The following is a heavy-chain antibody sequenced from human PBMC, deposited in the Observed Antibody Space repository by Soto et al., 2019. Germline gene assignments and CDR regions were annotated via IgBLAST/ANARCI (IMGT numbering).Heavy chain of an antibody. J-gene: IGHJ4*02. CDR2: IWYDGGNK. CDR3: ARDGDVNTGFGIDY. V-gene: IGHV3-33*01. Sequence: QVQLVESGGGVVQPGRSLRLSCAASGFTFSNYGMHWVRQAPGKGLEWVAFIWYDGGNKYYAESVKGRFTISRDNSKNTLYLQMNSLRAEDTAVYYCARDGDVNTGFGIDYWGQGTLVTVSS. CDR1: GFTFSNYG. D-gene: IGHD3-16*01.